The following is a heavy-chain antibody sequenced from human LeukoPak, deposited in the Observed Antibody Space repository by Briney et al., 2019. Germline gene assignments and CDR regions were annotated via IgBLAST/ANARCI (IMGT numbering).Heavy chain of an antibody. Sequence: ASVKVSCKASGYTFTDYYMHWVRQAPGQGLEWMGIINPSGGSTSYAQKFQGRVTMTRDTSTSTVYMELSSLRSEDTAVYYRARDSRLLIAAAEFDPWGQGTLVTVSS. D-gene: IGHD6-13*01. CDR2: INPSGGST. V-gene: IGHV1-46*01. J-gene: IGHJ5*02. CDR1: GYTFTDYY. CDR3: ARDSRLLIAAAEFDP.